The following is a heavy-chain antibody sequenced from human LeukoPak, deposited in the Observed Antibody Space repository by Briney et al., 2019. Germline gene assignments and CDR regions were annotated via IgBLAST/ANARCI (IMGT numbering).Heavy chain of an antibody. D-gene: IGHD6-13*01. V-gene: IGHV3-30*02. CDR1: GFTFSSYG. J-gene: IGHJ2*01. Sequence: PGGSLRLSCAASGFTFSSYGMHWVRQAPGKGLEWAAFIRYDGSNKYYADSVKGRFTISRDNSKNTLYLQMNSLRAEDTAVYYCARVFQTYSSSWYVRSWPTKKKKDWYFDLWGRGTLVTVSS. CDR3: ARVFQTYSSSWYVRSWPTKKKKDWYFDL. CDR2: IRYDGSNK.